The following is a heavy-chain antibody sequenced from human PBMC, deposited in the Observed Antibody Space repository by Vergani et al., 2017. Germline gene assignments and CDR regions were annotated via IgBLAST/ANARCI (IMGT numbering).Heavy chain of an antibody. V-gene: IGHV4-59*01. Sequence: QVQLQESGPGLVKPSETLSLTCTVSGGSISSYYWSWIRQPPGKGLEWIGYIYYSGSTNYNPSLTSRVTISVDTSKNQFSLKLSSVTAADTAVYYCAREREENWFDPWGQGTLVTVSS. CDR3: AREREENWFDP. CDR1: GGSISSYY. J-gene: IGHJ5*02. CDR2: IYYSGST.